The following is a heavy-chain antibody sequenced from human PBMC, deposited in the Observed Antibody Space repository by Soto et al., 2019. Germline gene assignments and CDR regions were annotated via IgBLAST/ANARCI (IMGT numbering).Heavy chain of an antibody. V-gene: IGHV3-49*03. CDR3: TSGRGGYYGSGSPSDYYYGMDV. D-gene: IGHD3-10*01. CDR2: IRSKAYGGTT. Sequence: PGGSLRLSCTASGFTFGDYAMSWFRQAPGKGLEWVGFIRSKAYGGTTEYAASVKGRFTISRDDSKSIAYLQMNSLKTEDTAVYYCTSGRGGYYGSGSPSDYYYGMDVWGQGTTVTVSS. CDR1: GFTFGDYA. J-gene: IGHJ6*02.